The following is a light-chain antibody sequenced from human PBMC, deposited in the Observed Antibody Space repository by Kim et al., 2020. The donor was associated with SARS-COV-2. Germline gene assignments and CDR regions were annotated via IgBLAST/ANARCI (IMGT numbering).Light chain of an antibody. CDR2: DVS. Sequence: QSALTQPASVSGSPGQSTTISCTGTSSDIGSYNYVFWYQQHPGKAPKLLIYDVSKWPSGISNRFSGSKSGNTASLTISGLQAEDEADYYCTSYTSSSTYVFGTGTKVTVL. J-gene: IGLJ1*01. V-gene: IGLV2-14*03. CDR1: SSDIGSYNY. CDR3: TSYTSSSTYV.